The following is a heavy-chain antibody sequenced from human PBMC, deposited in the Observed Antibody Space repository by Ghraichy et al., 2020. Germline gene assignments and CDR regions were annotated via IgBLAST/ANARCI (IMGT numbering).Heavy chain of an antibody. CDR3: ANLKYSSSSGSHDYYYMDV. V-gene: IGHV3-23*01. J-gene: IGHJ6*03. D-gene: IGHD6-6*01. Sequence: GGSLRLSCVASGFTFRSYAMTWVRQAPGKGLEWVSTISGPGDGTYYADSVKGRFTISRDNSKNTLYLQMNSLRADDTAVYYCANLKYSSSSGSHDYYYMDVWGKGTTVTVSS. CDR2: ISGPGDGT. CDR1: GFTFRSYA.